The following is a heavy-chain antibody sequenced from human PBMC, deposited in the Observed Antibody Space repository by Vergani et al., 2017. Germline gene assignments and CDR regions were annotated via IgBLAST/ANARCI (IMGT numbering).Heavy chain of an antibody. D-gene: IGHD3-10*01. CDR3: ARDSWTSELRGVYWFDT. J-gene: IGHJ5*02. CDR2: IHSGGTT. CDR1: GGSITSGSFY. V-gene: IGHV4-61*02. Sequence: QVQLHESGPGLVKPSQTLSLTCTVSGGSITSGSFYWSWIRQPAGKGLEWIGRIHSGGTTNYNPSLKSRVTLSVDTSKNQLSLRMTSVTAADTAVYYCARDSWTSELRGVYWFDTWGQGTLVSVSS.